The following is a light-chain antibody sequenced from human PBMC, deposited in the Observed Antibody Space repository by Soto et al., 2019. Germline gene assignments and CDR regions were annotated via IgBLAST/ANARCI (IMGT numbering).Light chain of an antibody. V-gene: IGKV3-15*01. CDR1: QSINSD. CDR2: GAS. CDR3: QQYDNWPWT. J-gene: IGKJ1*01. Sequence: EMVMTQSPSTLSVSPGERVTLSCRASQSINSDLAWYQQKPGQAPRLLIYGASARATGVPARFSGSGSGTDFTLTISSLQSEDFAVYYCQQYDNWPWTFGQGTKVAIK.